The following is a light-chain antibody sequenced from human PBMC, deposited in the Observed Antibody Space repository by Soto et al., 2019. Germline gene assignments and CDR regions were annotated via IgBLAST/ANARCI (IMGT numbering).Light chain of an antibody. V-gene: IGKV3-15*01. CDR3: QQYNSWPLT. J-gene: IGKJ1*01. Sequence: VMTQSPATLSVSPGEGATLSCRASQTVSINLAWYQQKPGQAPRLLIYGASTRATGVPARLSGSGSGTEFALTISSLQSEDFVVYYCQQYNSWPLTFGQGTKVEI. CDR1: QTVSIN. CDR2: GAS.